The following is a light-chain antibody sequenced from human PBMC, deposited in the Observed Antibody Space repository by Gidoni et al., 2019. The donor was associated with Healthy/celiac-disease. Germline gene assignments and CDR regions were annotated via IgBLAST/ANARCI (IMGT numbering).Light chain of an antibody. CDR1: QSISSW. CDR2: KAS. J-gene: IGKJ1*01. CDR3: QQYNSYPWA. V-gene: IGKV1-5*03. Sequence: DIQMTQSLSTLSASVGDRVTITCRASQSISSWLAWYQQKPGKAPKLLIFKASSLESGVPSRFSVSGSGTEFTLTISSLQPDDFATYYCQQYNSYPWAFGQGTKVEIK.